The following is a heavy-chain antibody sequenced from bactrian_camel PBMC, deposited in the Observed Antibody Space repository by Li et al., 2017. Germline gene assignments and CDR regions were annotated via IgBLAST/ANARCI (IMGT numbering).Heavy chain of an antibody. CDR2: IESDGST. V-gene: IGHV3S53*01. D-gene: IGHD1*01. CDR1: GDHRM. Sequence: HVQLVESGGGSAQTGGSLRLSCVVSGDHRMVAWFRQAPGTTREGVAGIESDGSTSYADSVQGRFTVFRDNAKNTLYLQLNSLKTEDTAMYYCTNLIYSGQGTQVTVS. J-gene: IGHJ4*01.